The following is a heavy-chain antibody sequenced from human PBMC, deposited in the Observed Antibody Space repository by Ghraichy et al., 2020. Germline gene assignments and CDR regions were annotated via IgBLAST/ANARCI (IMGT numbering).Heavy chain of an antibody. CDR3: AKGDLPGLTIFGVVI. D-gene: IGHD3-3*01. CDR2: ISWNSGSI. Sequence: GGSLRLSCAASGFTFDDYAMHWVRQAPGKGLEWVSGISWNSGSIGYADSVKGRFTISRDNAKNSLYLQMNSLRAEDTALYYCAKGDLPGLTIFGVVIWGQGTMVTVSS. V-gene: IGHV3-9*01. CDR1: GFTFDDYA. J-gene: IGHJ3*02.